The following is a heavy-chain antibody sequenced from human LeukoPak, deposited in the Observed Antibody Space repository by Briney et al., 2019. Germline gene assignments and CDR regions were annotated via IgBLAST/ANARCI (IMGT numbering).Heavy chain of an antibody. V-gene: IGHV4-4*07. CDR3: ASGGVGARPD. CDR2: IYISGAI. J-gene: IGHJ4*02. CDR1: GGSISSYY. Sequence: TSETLSLTCTVSGGSISSYYWSWIRQPAGKGLEWIGRIYISGAINYNPSLKSRVTISVDTSKKQFSLKLTSVTAADTAVYYCASGGVGARPDWGQGTPFIVSS. D-gene: IGHD1-26*01.